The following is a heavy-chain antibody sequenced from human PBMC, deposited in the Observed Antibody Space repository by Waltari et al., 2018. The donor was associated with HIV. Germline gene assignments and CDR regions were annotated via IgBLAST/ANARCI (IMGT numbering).Heavy chain of an antibody. J-gene: IGHJ4*02. Sequence: DVQLVESGGGLVKPGQSLRMSCIASGFKFDILTRTWVRHAPGGGLEWVASISKSGYYVYYSDSLKGRVTISRDNAKKSLLLQVNSLTADDTGLYFCVRDRTSETTGDFDSWGQGVPVFVSS. V-gene: IGHV3-21*01. D-gene: IGHD1-1*01. CDR3: VRDRTSETTGDFDS. CDR2: ISKSGYYV. CDR1: GFKFDILT.